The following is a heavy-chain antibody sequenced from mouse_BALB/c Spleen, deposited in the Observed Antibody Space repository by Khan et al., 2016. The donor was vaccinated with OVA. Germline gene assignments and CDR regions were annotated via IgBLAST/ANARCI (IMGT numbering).Heavy chain of an antibody. Sequence: QVQLKESGAELARPGASVKMSCKASGYTFTTYTMHWVKQRPGQGLEWIGYINPSNGYTNYNQKFKDKSTLTADKSSSTAYMQLSSLTSDYSAVYYCAREEYYCRSDDWFSYWGQGTLVTVSA. D-gene: IGHD2-14*01. CDR1: GYTFTTYT. CDR3: AREEYYCRSDDWFSY. J-gene: IGHJ3*01. CDR2: INPSNGYT. V-gene: IGHV1-4*01.